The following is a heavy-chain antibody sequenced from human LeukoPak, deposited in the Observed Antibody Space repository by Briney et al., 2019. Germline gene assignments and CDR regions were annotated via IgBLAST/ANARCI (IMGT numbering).Heavy chain of an antibody. CDR2: IKQDGSDK. CDR1: GFTFINYW. J-gene: IGHJ4*02. Sequence: GGSLRLSCAASGFTFINYWMSWVRQAPGKGLEWVANIKQDGSDKDYVDSVKGRFTISRDSAKNSLYLQMNSLRAEDTAVYYCARVTSGLDYWGQGTLVTVSS. V-gene: IGHV3-7*01. CDR3: ARVTSGLDY.